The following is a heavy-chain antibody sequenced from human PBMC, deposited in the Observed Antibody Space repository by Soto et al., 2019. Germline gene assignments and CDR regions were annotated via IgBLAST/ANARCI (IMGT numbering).Heavy chain of an antibody. CDR3: ATLYDRFPIGYFDY. V-gene: IGHV4-31*03. J-gene: IGHJ4*02. D-gene: IGHD3-22*01. CDR2: IYYSGST. Sequence: PSETLSLTCTVSGGSISSGGYYWSWIRQHPGKGLEWIGYIYYSGSTYYNPSLKSRVTISVDTSKNQFSLKLSSVTAADTSVYYCATLYDRFPIGYFDYWGQGTLVTVSS. CDR1: GGSISSGGYY.